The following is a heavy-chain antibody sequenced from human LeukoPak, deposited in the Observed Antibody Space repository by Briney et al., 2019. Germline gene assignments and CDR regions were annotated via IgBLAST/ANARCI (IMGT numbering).Heavy chain of an antibody. Sequence: ASVTVSCTASGYTFTGYYMHWVRQAPGQGLEWMGWINTNTGNPTYAQGFTGRFVFSLDTSVSTAYLQISSLKAEDTAVYYCARDSPRIAAAFGYWGQGTLVTVSS. V-gene: IGHV7-4-1*02. CDR2: INTNTGNP. J-gene: IGHJ4*02. CDR1: GYTFTGYY. D-gene: IGHD6-13*01. CDR3: ARDSPRIAAAFGY.